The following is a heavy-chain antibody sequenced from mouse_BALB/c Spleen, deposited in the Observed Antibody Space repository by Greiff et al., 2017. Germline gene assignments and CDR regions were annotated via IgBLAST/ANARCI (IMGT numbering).Heavy chain of an antibody. Sequence: EVQLQQSGAELVRPGALVKLSCKASGFNIKDYYMHWVKQRPEQGLEWIGWIDPENGNTIYDPKFQGKASITADTSSNTAYLQLSSLTSEDTAVYYCARQSYSSRIHFDYWGQGTTRTVAA. CDR3: ARQSYSSRIHFDY. V-gene: IGHV14-1*02. CDR1: GFNIKDYY. J-gene: IGHJ2*01. CDR2: IDPENGNT. D-gene: IGHD1-1*01.